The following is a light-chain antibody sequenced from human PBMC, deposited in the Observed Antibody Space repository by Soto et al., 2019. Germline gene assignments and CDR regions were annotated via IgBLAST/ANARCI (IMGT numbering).Light chain of an antibody. CDR1: GSAVGSFNL. CDR3: CSYAGSSTLL. Sequence: QSALTQPASVSGSPGQSITISCTGAGSAVGSFNLVSWYQHHPGRAPKLMIYEGSKRPSGVSYRFSGSKSGSTGSLTISGLQAEDEADYYCCSYAGSSTLLFGGGTKLTVL. V-gene: IGLV2-23*01. J-gene: IGLJ2*01. CDR2: EGS.